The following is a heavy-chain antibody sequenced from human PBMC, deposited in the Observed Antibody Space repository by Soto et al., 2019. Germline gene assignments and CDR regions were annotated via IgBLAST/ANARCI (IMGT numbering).Heavy chain of an antibody. CDR1: GGTFSSYT. Sequence: QVQLVQSGAEVKKPGSSVKVSCKASGGTFSSYTISWVRQAPGQGLEWMGRIIPILGIANYAQKFQGRVTITADKSTSTASMELSSLRSEDTAVYYGARVPSYGGYDYRGAFDIWGQGTMVTVSS. CDR2: IIPILGIA. D-gene: IGHD5-12*01. CDR3: ARVPSYGGYDYRGAFDI. J-gene: IGHJ3*02. V-gene: IGHV1-69*02.